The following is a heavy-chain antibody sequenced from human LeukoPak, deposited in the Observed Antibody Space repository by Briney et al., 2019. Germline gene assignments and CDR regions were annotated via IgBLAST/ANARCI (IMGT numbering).Heavy chain of an antibody. Sequence: PSETLSLTCAVYGGSFSGYYWSWIRHPPGKGLELIGEINHSGSTNYNPSLKSRVTISVDTSKNQFSLKLSSVTAADTAVYYCARAPYYDILTGYYWYYYGMDVWGQGTTVTVSS. V-gene: IGHV4-34*01. CDR1: GGSFSGYY. CDR2: INHSGST. J-gene: IGHJ6*02. D-gene: IGHD3-9*01. CDR3: ARAPYYDILTGYYWYYYGMDV.